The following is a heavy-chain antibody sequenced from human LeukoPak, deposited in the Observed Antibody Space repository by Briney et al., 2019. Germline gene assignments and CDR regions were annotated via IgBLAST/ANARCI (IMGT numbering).Heavy chain of an antibody. CDR3: ARSIVVVVAATRYFDY. J-gene: IGHJ4*02. V-gene: IGHV3-7*01. CDR1: GFTFSSYW. Sequence: GGSLRLPCAASGFTFSSYWMSWVRQAPGKGLEWVANIKQDGSEKYYVDSVKGRFTISRDNAKNSLYLQMNSLRAEDTAVYYCARSIVVVVAATRYFDYWGQGTLVTVSS. CDR2: IKQDGSEK. D-gene: IGHD2-15*01.